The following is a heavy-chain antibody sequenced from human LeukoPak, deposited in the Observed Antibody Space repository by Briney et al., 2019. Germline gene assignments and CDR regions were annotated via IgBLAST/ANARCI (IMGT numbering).Heavy chain of an antibody. V-gene: IGHV1-69*04. D-gene: IGHD3-16*02. J-gene: IGHJ3*01. CDR1: EGTFSTYD. CDR3: ARSGAKYYDYVWGSYRPNDAFDV. Sequence: SVKVSCKASEGTFSTYDINWVRLAPGQGLEWMGKIIPILNEIKYAQNFQGRVTISADKYTGTAYMELRRLRSEDTAVYYCARSGAKYYDYVWGSYRPNDAFDVWGQGTKVTVSS. CDR2: IIPILNEI.